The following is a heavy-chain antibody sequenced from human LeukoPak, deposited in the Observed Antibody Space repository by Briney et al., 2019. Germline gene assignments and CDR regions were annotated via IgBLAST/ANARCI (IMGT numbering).Heavy chain of an antibody. CDR3: AKVAWFGEFPNGGRDF. J-gene: IGHJ4*02. V-gene: IGHV3-66*01. CDR2: IYSGGST. D-gene: IGHD3-10*01. Sequence: GGSLRLSCAASGFTVSSNYMSWVRQAPGKGLEWVSVIYSGGSTYYADSVKGRFTISRDNSKNTLYLQMNSLRAEDTAVYYCAKVAWFGEFPNGGRDFWGQGTLVTVSS. CDR1: GFTVSSNY.